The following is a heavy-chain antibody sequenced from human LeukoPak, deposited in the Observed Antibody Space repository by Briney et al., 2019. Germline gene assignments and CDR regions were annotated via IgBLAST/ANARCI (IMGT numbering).Heavy chain of an antibody. CDR3: AKDRRRFKAFTMIVVVNDAFDI. V-gene: IGHV3-23*01. J-gene: IGHJ3*02. CDR1: GFTFSSYA. CDR2: ISGSGGIT. D-gene: IGHD3-22*01. Sequence: GGSLRLSCAAAGFTFSSYAMSWVRQAPGKGLDWVSAISGSGGITYYADAVKGRFTISRDNSKNTLYLQMNSLRAEDTAVYYCAKDRRRFKAFTMIVVVNDAFDIWGQGTMVTVSS.